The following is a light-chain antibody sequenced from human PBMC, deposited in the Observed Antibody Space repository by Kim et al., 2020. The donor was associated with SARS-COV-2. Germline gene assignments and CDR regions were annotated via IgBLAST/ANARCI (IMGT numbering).Light chain of an antibody. CDR3: AAWDNSLNGVV. Sequence: GQTVAISCSGGTSNIGRTTISWNRHPPGAAAKLLIYASDQRPAGVPDRFSGTKSGTSATLAISGLQSEDEADYYCAAWDNSLNGVVFGGGTQLTVL. V-gene: IGLV1-44*01. J-gene: IGLJ2*01. CDR2: ASD. CDR1: TSNIGRTT.